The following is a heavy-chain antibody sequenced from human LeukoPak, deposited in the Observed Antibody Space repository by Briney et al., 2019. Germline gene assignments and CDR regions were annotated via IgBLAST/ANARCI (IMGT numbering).Heavy chain of an antibody. J-gene: IGHJ6*02. D-gene: IGHD2-2*01. CDR2: ISSSSSYI. CDR1: GFTFSSYS. V-gene: IGHV3-21*01. Sequence: PGGSLRLSCAASGFTFSSYSMNWVRQALGKGLEWVSSISSSSSYIYYADSVKGRFTISRDNAKNSLYLQMNSLRAEDTAVYYCARVRAGLAMMYYGMDVWGQGTTVTVSS. CDR3: ARVRAGLAMMYYGMDV.